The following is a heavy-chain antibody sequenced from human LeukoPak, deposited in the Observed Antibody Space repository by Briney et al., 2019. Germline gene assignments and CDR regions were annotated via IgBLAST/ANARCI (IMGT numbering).Heavy chain of an antibody. J-gene: IGHJ5*02. D-gene: IGHD3-10*01. Sequence: ASVKVSCKASGCSFTMYGISWVRQAPGQGLEWMGWISGFNAYTNYAQKLQGRVTMTTDTSTSTAYMEVRGLRSDDTAVYYCARDHWSHYYGSGGENYFDPWGQGTLVTVSS. CDR3: ARDHWSHYYGSGGENYFDP. CDR1: GCSFTMYG. V-gene: IGHV1-18*01. CDR2: ISGFNAYT.